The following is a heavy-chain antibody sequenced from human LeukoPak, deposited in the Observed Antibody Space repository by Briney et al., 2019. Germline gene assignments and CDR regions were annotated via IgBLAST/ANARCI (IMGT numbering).Heavy chain of an antibody. Sequence: GASVKVSCKASGGTFISYAISWVRQAPGQGLEWMGGIIPIFGTANYAQKFQGRVTITADESTSTAYMELSRLRSDDTAVYYCARDALTSKGYCSGGSCYPVLAGRWFDPWGQGTLVTVSS. CDR3: ARDALTSKGYCSGGSCYPVLAGRWFDP. CDR1: GGTFISYA. J-gene: IGHJ5*02. V-gene: IGHV1-69*13. D-gene: IGHD2-15*01. CDR2: IIPIFGTA.